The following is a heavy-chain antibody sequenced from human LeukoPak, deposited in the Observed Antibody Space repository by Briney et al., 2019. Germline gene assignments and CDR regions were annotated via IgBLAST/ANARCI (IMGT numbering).Heavy chain of an antibody. D-gene: IGHD3-22*01. J-gene: IGHJ3*02. CDR2: INSDGSST. V-gene: IGHV3-74*01. CDR3: ARIDSHDAFDI. CDR1: GFTFSSYW. Sequence: GGSLRLSCAASGFTFSSYWMHWVRQAPGKGLVWVSRINSDGSSTSYADSVKGRFTISRDNAKNTLYLQMNSLRAEDTAVYYCARIDSHDAFDIWGQGTMVTVSS.